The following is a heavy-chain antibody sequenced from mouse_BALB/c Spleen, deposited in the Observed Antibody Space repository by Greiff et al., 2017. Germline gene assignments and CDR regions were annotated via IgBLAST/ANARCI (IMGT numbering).Heavy chain of an antibody. V-gene: IGHV5-6-5*01. Sequence: EVQVVESGGGLVKPGGSLKLSCAASGFTFSSYAMSWVRQTPEKRLEWVASISSGGSTYYPDSVKGRFTISRDNARNILYLQMSSLRSEDTAMYYCARAGTTVVATEAMDYWGQGTSVTVSS. D-gene: IGHD1-1*01. CDR3: ARAGTTVVATEAMDY. CDR2: ISSGGST. CDR1: GFTFSSYA. J-gene: IGHJ4*01.